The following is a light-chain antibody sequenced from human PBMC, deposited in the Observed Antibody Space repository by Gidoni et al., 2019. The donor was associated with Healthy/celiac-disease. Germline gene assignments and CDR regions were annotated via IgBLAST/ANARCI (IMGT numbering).Light chain of an antibody. CDR2: KAS. Sequence: DIQMTQSPSNLSASVGDRVTITCRASQSISSWLAWYLKKPGKAPKLLIYKASSLESGVPSRFSGSGSGTEFTLTISSLQPDAFATYYCQQYNSYWTFGQGTKVEIK. V-gene: IGKV1-5*03. J-gene: IGKJ1*01. CDR3: QQYNSYWT. CDR1: QSISSW.